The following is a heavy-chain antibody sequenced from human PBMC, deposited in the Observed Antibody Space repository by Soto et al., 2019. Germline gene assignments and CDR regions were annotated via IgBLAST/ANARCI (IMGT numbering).Heavy chain of an antibody. CDR1: GFTFTSYA. Sequence: GGSLRLSCAASGFTFTSYAMTWVRQAPGKGLEWVSDISGSGGATYYADSVKGRFTISRDNSKDTLFLQMNSLRVEDTAVYYCAKNIPKSGWYGDTLGHLDYWGQGALVTVSS. D-gene: IGHD6-19*01. J-gene: IGHJ4*02. CDR2: ISGSGGAT. CDR3: AKNIPKSGWYGDTLGHLDY. V-gene: IGHV3-23*01.